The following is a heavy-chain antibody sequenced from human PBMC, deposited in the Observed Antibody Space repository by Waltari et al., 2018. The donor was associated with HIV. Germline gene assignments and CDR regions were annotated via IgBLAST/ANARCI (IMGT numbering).Heavy chain of an antibody. CDR3: RTSGTLPDKPEYADY. CDR2: IRSKVHDYET. CDR1: GVSLWGST. V-gene: IGHV3-73*01. Sequence: NLVESGGGLVQPGGSLRLSFVASGVSLWGSTIHCGRQASRKGCEWVGRIRSKVHDYETAYNAPLNGRFKSSRVDVENTADLEMNNLKIEDTAVYYCRTSGTLPDKPEYADYWGQGTLVTVSP. J-gene: IGHJ4*02. D-gene: IGHD1-26*01.